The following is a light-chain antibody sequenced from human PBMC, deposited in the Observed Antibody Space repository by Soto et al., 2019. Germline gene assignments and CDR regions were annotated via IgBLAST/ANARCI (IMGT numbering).Light chain of an antibody. CDR2: EVT. Sequence: QSALNQPASVSGSPGPSITISCTGTSGDIGSYNRVSWYQQHPGKAPKHIIYEVTDRPSGVSNRFSGSKSGNTASLTIAGLQAEDEAEYYCSSYTNINTRACVFGTGTKLTVL. CDR3: SSYTNINTRACV. J-gene: IGLJ1*01. V-gene: IGLV2-14*01. CDR1: SGDIGSYNR.